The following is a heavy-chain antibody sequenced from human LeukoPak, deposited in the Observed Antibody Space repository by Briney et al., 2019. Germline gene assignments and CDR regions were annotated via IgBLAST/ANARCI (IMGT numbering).Heavy chain of an antibody. CDR2: ISAYNGNT. CDR3: ARVLNSYAEPYTPSNCFDS. J-gene: IGHJ5*01. V-gene: IGHV1-18*01. Sequence: ASVKVSCKASGYTFTSYGISWVRQAPGQGLEWMGWISAYNGNTNYAQKLQGRVTMTTDTSTSAAYMELRSLRSDDTAVYYCARVLNSYAEPYTPSNCFDSWGQGTLVTVSS. CDR1: GYTFTSYG. D-gene: IGHD1-14*01.